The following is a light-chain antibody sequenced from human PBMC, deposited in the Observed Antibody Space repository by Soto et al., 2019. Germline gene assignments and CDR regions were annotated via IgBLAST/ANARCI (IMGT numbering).Light chain of an antibody. CDR3: CSSAGSSTPWV. V-gene: IGLV2-23*02. Sequence: QSALTQPASVSGSPGQSITISCTGTSNDVGSYNLVSWYQQHPGKAPKLMIYEVSKRPSGVSNRFSGSKSGNTASLTISGLQAEDEADYYCCSSAGSSTPWVFGGGTKVTVL. CDR1: SNDVGSYNL. J-gene: IGLJ3*02. CDR2: EVS.